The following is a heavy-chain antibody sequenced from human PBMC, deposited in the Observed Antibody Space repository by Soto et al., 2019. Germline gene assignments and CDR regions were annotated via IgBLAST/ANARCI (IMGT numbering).Heavy chain of an antibody. D-gene: IGHD5-12*01. Sequence: QVQLVESGGGLVKPGGSLRLSCVASGFTFSDSYMSWVRQAPGKGLEWVSYISSTSSFTDYAESVKGRFIISRDNAENSLFLQMNSLRAEDTALYYCARRDGYNYFDFWGQGTLVSVSS. J-gene: IGHJ4*02. CDR1: GFTFSDSY. V-gene: IGHV3-11*06. CDR3: ARRDGYNYFDF. CDR2: ISSTSSFT.